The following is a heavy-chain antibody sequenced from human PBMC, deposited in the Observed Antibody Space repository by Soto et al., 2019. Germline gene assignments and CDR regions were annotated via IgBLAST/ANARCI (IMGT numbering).Heavy chain of an antibody. V-gene: IGHV1-18*04. D-gene: IGHD5-12*01. Sequence: ASVKGYCKTAGYTLTIYGIGWVRQAPGQGLEWMGWISAYNGNTNYAQKLQGRVTMTTDTSTSTAYMELRSLRSDDTAVYYCARDPRDIVATITGRYNWFDPWGQGTLVTGFS. CDR1: GYTLTIYG. CDR3: ARDPRDIVATITGRYNWFDP. CDR2: ISAYNGNT. J-gene: IGHJ5*02.